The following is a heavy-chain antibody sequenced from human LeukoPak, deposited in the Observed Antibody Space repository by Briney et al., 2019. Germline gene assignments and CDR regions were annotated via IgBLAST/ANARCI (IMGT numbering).Heavy chain of an antibody. V-gene: IGHV1-2*06. CDR2: INPNSGGT. Sequence: ASVKVSCKASGYTFTSYYMHWVRQAPGQGLEWMGRINPNSGGTNYAQKFQGRVTMTRDTSISTAYMELSRLRSDDTAVYYCARLPVDYYDSSGYVPPWGQGTLVTVSS. D-gene: IGHD3-22*01. J-gene: IGHJ5*02. CDR3: ARLPVDYYDSSGYVPP. CDR1: GYTFTSYY.